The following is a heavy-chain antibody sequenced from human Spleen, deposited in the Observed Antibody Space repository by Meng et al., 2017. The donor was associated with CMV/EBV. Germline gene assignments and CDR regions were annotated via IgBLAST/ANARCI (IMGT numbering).Heavy chain of an antibody. Sequence: ASGFTFSSYWIHWVRQAPGKGRVWVSGINWNGGSTGYADSVKGRFTISRDNAKNSLYLQMNSLRAEDTALYYCARDLVGATTGLGYWGQGTLVTVSS. CDR1: GFTFSSYW. D-gene: IGHD1-26*01. CDR3: ARDLVGATTGLGY. CDR2: INWNGGST. J-gene: IGHJ4*02. V-gene: IGHV3-20*03.